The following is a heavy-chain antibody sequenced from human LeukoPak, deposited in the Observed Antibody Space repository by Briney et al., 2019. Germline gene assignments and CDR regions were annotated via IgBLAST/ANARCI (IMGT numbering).Heavy chain of an antibody. CDR1: GGSISSGSYY. CDR3: ARGLYSGWSGSFDY. Sequence: PSQTLSLTCTVSGGSISSGSYYWSWIRQPAGKGLEWIGRIYTSGSTNYNPSLKSRVTISVDTSKNQFSLKLSSVTAADTAVYYCARGLYSGWSGSFDYWGQGILVTVSS. J-gene: IGHJ4*02. V-gene: IGHV4-61*02. CDR2: IYTSGST. D-gene: IGHD5-12*01.